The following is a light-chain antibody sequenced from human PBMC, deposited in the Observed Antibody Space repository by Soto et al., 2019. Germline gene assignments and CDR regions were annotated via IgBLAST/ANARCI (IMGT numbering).Light chain of an antibody. CDR1: GSDVGGYDY. V-gene: IGLV2-8*01. CDR2: GVS. CDR3: CSFAGSNNFYV. Sequence: QSVLTQPPSASGSLGQSVTISCTGTGSDVGGYDYVSWYQQHPGKAPQLMIYGVSKRPSGVPDRFSGSKSGNTASLTVSGLQPEDEADYYCCSFAGSNNFYVFGTGTKLTVL. J-gene: IGLJ1*01.